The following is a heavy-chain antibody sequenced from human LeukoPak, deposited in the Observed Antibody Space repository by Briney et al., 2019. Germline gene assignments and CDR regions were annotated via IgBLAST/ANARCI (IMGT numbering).Heavy chain of an antibody. CDR3: ATWRFGELYGAFDI. J-gene: IGHJ3*02. CDR2: IYYSGST. CDR1: GGSISSGGYY. D-gene: IGHD3-10*01. V-gene: IGHV4-31*03. Sequence: SQTLSLTYTVSGGSISSGGYYWSWIRQHPGKGLEWIGYIYYSGSTYYNPSLKSRVTISVDTSKNQFSLKLSSVTAADTAAYYCATWRFGELYGAFDIWGQGTMVTVSS.